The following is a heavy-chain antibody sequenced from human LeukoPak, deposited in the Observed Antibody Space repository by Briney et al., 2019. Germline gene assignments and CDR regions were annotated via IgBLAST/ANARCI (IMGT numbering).Heavy chain of an antibody. CDR2: ISSISSYI. J-gene: IGHJ4*02. CDR3: ARDLSYYDILTGYDY. CDR1: GFTFSSYS. V-gene: IGHV3-21*01. Sequence: GGSLRLSCAASGFTFSSYSMNWVRQAPGKGLEWVSSISSISSYIYYADSVKGRFTISRDNAKNSLYLQMNSLRAEDTAVYYCARDLSYYDILTGYDYWGQGTLVTVSS. D-gene: IGHD3-9*01.